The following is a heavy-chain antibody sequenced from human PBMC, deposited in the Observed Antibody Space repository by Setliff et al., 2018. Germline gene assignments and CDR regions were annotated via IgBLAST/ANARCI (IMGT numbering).Heavy chain of an antibody. J-gene: IGHJ4*02. V-gene: IGHV4-59*01. CDR3: ARGRTTVTFDY. D-gene: IGHD4-17*01. CDR2: IYYSGST. Sequence: ETLSLTCTVSGGSISSYYWSWIRQPPGKGLEWIGYIYYSGSTNYNPSLKSRVTISVDTSKNQFSLKLSSVTAADTAVYYCARGRTTVTFDYWGQGTLVTVSS. CDR1: GGSISSYY.